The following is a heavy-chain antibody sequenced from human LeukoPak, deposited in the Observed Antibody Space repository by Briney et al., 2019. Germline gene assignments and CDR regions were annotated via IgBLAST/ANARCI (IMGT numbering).Heavy chain of an antibody. CDR3: ARDGSGWTLYYFDY. D-gene: IGHD6-19*01. V-gene: IGHV3-21*01. J-gene: IGHJ4*02. CDR1: GFTFSSYA. CDR2: ISSSSSYI. Sequence: GGSLRLSCAASGFTFSSYAMSWVRQAPGKGLEWVSSISSSSSYIYYADSVKGRFTISRDNAKNSLYLQMNSLRAEDTAVYYCARDGSGWTLYYFDYWGQGTLVTVSS.